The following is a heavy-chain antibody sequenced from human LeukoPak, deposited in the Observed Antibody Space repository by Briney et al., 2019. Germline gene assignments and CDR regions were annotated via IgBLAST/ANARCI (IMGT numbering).Heavy chain of an antibody. CDR2: ISSSGSTI. V-gene: IGHV3-11*04. D-gene: IGHD6-6*01. CDR3: ARKGSSSHAFDI. Sequence: GGSPRLSCAASGFTFSDYYMSWIRQAPGKGLEWVSYISSSGSTIYYADSVKGRFTISRDNSKNTLYLQMSSLRAEDTAVYYCARKGSSSHAFDIWGQGTMVTVSS. CDR1: GFTFSDYY. J-gene: IGHJ3*02.